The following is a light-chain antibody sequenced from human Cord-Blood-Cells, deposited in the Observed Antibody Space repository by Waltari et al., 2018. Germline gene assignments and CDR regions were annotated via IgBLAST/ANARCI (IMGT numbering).Light chain of an antibody. CDR2: AAS. Sequence: DIQMTQSPSSLSASVGDRVTITCRASQSISSYLNWYQQKQGKAPKILIYAASSLQSGVPSRFSGSGSGTDFTLTISSLQPEDFATYYCQQSYSTPPYTFGQGTKLEIK. J-gene: IGKJ2*01. V-gene: IGKV1-39*01. CDR1: QSISSY. CDR3: QQSYSTPPYT.